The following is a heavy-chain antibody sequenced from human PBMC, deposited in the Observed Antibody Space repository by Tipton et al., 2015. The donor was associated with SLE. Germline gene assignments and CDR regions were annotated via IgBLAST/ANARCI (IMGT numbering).Heavy chain of an antibody. V-gene: IGHV3-30*04. D-gene: IGHD4-17*01. J-gene: IGHJ2*01. Sequence: SGVTFSLYSMHWVRQAPGKGLEWVAVISYDGIEKYYADSVKGRFTISRDTSKNTLDLQMNSLRPDDTAIYYCAREEAYGRYFDIWGRGTLVTVSS. CDR3: AREEAYGRYFDI. CDR2: ISYDGIEK. CDR1: GVTFSLYS.